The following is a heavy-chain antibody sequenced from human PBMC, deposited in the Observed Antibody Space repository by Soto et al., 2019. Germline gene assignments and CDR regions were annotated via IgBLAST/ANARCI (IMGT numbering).Heavy chain of an antibody. D-gene: IGHD3-3*01. CDR2: ISYDGSNK. CDR3: ASETYYDFWSGPYYGMDV. J-gene: IGHJ6*02. CDR1: GFTFSSYA. V-gene: IGHV3-30-3*01. Sequence: QVQLVESGGGVVQPVRSLRLSCAASGFTFSSYAMHWVRQAPGKWLEWVAVISYDGSNKYYADSVKGRFTISRDNSNNTLYLQMNSLRAEDTAVYYCASETYYDFWSGPYYGMDVWGQGTTVTVSS.